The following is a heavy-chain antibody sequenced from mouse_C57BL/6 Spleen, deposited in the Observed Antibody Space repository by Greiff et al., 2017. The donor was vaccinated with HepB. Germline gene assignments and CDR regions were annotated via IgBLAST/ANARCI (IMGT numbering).Heavy chain of an antibody. J-gene: IGHJ3*01. CDR3: ARDSNYVGFAY. Sequence: QVQLKESGAELVRPGASVKLSCKASGYTFTDYYINWVKQRPGQGLEWIARIYPGSGNTYYNEKFKGKATLTAEKSSSTAYMQLSSLTSEDSAVYFCARDSNYVGFAYWGQGTLVTVSA. CDR2: IYPGSGNT. D-gene: IGHD2-5*01. V-gene: IGHV1-76*01. CDR1: GYTFTDYY.